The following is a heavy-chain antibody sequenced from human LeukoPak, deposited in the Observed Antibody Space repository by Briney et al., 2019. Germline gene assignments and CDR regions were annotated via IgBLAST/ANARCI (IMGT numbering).Heavy chain of an antibody. D-gene: IGHD4-17*01. J-gene: IGHJ4*02. CDR3: ARVPVTDYAFDY. V-gene: IGHV3-21*01. CDR2: ISSSSSYI. CDR1: GFTFSSYS. Sequence: GGSLRLSCAASGFTFSSYSMNWVRQAPGKGLEWVSSISSSSSYIYYADSVKGRFTISRDNAKNSLYLQMNSLRAEDTAVYYCARVPVTDYAFDYWGQGTLVTVSS.